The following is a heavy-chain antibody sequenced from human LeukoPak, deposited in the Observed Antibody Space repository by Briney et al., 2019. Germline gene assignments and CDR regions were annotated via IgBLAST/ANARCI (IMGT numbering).Heavy chain of an antibody. Sequence: PGGSLRLSCAASGFTFSSYAMSWVRQAPGKGLEWVLAISGSGGSTYYADSVKGRFTISRDNSKNTLYLQMNSLRAEDTAVYYCAKCPYGSGTHNWFDPWGQGTLVTVSS. D-gene: IGHD3-10*01. J-gene: IGHJ5*02. CDR1: GFTFSSYA. CDR2: ISGSGGST. CDR3: AKCPYGSGTHNWFDP. V-gene: IGHV3-23*01.